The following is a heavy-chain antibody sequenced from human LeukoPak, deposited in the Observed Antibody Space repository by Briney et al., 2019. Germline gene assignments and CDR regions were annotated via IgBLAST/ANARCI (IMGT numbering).Heavy chain of an antibody. D-gene: IGHD3-22*01. J-gene: IGHJ4*02. Sequence: SETLSLTCTVSGGSITDYYWSWIRQPPGKGLEWIGYIYYSGSTYYNPSLKSRVTISVDTSKNQFSLKLSSVTAADTAVYYCARDGARSYYDSSGYPHPIWGQGTLVTVSS. CDR2: IYYSGST. CDR1: GGSITDYY. V-gene: IGHV4-30-4*01. CDR3: ARDGARSYYDSSGYPHPI.